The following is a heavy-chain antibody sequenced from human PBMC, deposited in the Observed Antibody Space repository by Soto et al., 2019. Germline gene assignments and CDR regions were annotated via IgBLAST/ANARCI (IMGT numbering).Heavy chain of an antibody. CDR3: ARGDYNGYFDF. CDR1: GVSINTGGYS. CDR2: IYQSGST. Sequence: QVQLQESGPGLVKPSQTLSLTCAVSGVSINTGGYSWNWIRQSPGKALEWMGHIYQSGSTYYKPSLKGRITISVDMSNNDFSLELTAVTPADTAVYFCARGDYNGYFDFWGQGALVTVSA. J-gene: IGHJ4*02. D-gene: IGHD4-4*01. V-gene: IGHV4-30-2*06.